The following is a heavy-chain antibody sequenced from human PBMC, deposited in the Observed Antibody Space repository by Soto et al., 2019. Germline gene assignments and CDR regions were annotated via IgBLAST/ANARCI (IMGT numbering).Heavy chain of an antibody. V-gene: IGHV3-11*01. CDR3: AREYCSSTSSYAGGWFDP. D-gene: IGHD2-2*01. CDR1: GFTFSDYY. CDR2: ISSSGSTI. Sequence: GGSLRLSCAASGFTFSDYYMSWIRQAPGKGLEWVSYISSSGSTIYYADSVKGRFTISRDNAKNSLYVQMNSLRAEDTAVYYCAREYCSSTSSYAGGWFDPWGQGTLVTVSS. J-gene: IGHJ5*02.